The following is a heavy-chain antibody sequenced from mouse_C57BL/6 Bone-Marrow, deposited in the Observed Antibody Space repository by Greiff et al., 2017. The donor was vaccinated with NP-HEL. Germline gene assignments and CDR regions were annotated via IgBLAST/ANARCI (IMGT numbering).Heavy chain of an antibody. Sequence: EVQVVESGGDLVKPGGSLKLSCAASGFTFSSYGMSWVRQTPDKRLEWVATISSGGSYTYYPDSVKGRFTISRVNAKNTLYLQMSSLKSEDTAMYYCARQRSGYFDYWGQGTTLTVSS. CDR3: ARQRSGYFDY. CDR1: GFTFSSYG. CDR2: ISSGGSYT. J-gene: IGHJ2*01. V-gene: IGHV5-6*01. D-gene: IGHD1-1*01.